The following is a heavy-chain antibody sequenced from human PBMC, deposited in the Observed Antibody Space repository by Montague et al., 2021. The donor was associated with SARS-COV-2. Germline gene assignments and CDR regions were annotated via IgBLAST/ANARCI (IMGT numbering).Heavy chain of an antibody. D-gene: IGHD6-19*01. CDR2: LYTSGST. J-gene: IGHJ6*02. CDR1: GGSISNYY. Sequence: SETLSLTCTVSGGSISNYYWTWIRQPAGKGLEWIGRLYTSGSTTYNPSLKSRVTISVDTSKNQFSLNLASVTAADTAIYYCARGSEYSSGWRYYYVMDVWGQGTTVTVS. V-gene: IGHV4-4*07. CDR3: ARGSEYSSGWRYYYVMDV.